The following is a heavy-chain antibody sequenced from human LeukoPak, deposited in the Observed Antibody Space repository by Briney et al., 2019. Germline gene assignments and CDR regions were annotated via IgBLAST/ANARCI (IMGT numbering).Heavy chain of an antibody. Sequence: SETLSLTCAVYGGSFSGYYWSWIRQPPGKGLEWIGEINHSGSTNYNPSLKIRVTISVDTSKNQFSLKLSSVTAADTAVYYCARGDSGDGSGSYYSFDYWGQGTLVTVSS. D-gene: IGHD3-10*01. CDR2: INHSGST. CDR1: GGSFSGYY. CDR3: ARGDSGDGSGSYYSFDY. V-gene: IGHV4-34*01. J-gene: IGHJ4*02.